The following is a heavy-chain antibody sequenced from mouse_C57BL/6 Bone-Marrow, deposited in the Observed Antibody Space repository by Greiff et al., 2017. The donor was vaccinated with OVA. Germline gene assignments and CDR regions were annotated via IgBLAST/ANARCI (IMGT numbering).Heavy chain of an antibody. Sequence: VQLKESGPELVKPGASVKISCKASGYSFTSYYIHWVKQRPGQGLEWIGWIYPGSGNTKYNEKFKGKATLTADTSSSTAYMQLSSLTSEDSAVYYCARPRWFDYWGQGTTLTVSS. CDR1: GYSFTSYY. D-gene: IGHD1-1*02. CDR2: IYPGSGNT. J-gene: IGHJ2*01. CDR3: ARPRWFDY. V-gene: IGHV1-66*01.